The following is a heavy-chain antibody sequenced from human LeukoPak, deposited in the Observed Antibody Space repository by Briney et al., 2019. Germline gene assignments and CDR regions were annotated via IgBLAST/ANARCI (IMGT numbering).Heavy chain of an antibody. CDR2: ISSSGSTI. CDR1: GFTFSDYY. D-gene: IGHD3-16*01. CDR3: AKDLGYDYVWGEGNLYDS. Sequence: GGSLRLSCAASGFTFSDYYMSWIRQAPGKGLEWVSYISSSGSTIYYADSVKGRFTISRDNAKNSLYLQMNSLRAEDTAVYYCAKDLGYDYVWGEGNLYDSWGQGTLVTVSS. V-gene: IGHV3-11*01. J-gene: IGHJ4*02.